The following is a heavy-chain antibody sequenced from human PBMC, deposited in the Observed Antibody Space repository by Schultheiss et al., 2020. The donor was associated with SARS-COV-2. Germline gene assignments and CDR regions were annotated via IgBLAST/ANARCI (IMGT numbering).Heavy chain of an antibody. V-gene: IGHV3-53*05. J-gene: IGHJ4*02. Sequence: GGSLRLSCAASGFTVSSNYMSWVRQAPGKGLEWVSVIYSGGSTYYADSVKGRFTISRDNSKNTLYLQMNSLRAEDTAVYYCARDGSETMVRGVAGYWGQGTLVTVSS. CDR3: ARDGSETMVRGVAGY. CDR1: GFTVSSNY. D-gene: IGHD3-10*01. CDR2: IYSGGST.